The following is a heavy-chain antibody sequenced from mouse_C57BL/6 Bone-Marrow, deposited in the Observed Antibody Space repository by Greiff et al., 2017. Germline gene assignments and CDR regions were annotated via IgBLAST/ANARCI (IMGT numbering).Heavy chain of an antibody. CDR2: INPYNGGT. CDR1: GYTFTDYY. J-gene: IGHJ2*01. V-gene: IGHV1-19*01. D-gene: IGHD1-1*01. CDR3: ARGATVPSDY. Sequence: VQLKESGPVLVKPGASVKMSCKASGYTFTDYYMNWVKQSHGKSLEWIGVINPYNGGTSYNQKFKGKATLTVDQSSSTAYMELNSLTSEDSAVYYCARGATVPSDYWGQGTTLTVSS.